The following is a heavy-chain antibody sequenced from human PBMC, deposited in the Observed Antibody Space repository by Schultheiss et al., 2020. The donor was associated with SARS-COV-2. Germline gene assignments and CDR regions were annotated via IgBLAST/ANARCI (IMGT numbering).Heavy chain of an antibody. CDR3: ARRRYDRLQSRYFDL. CDR1: GFTFSSYA. V-gene: IGHV3-30*04. D-gene: IGHD5-24*01. Sequence: GGSLRLSCAASGFTFSSYAVHWVRQAPGKGLEWVAVVSDDGNNKYYADSVKGRFTISRDNAKNSLYLQMNSLRAEDTAVYYCARRRYDRLQSRYFDLWGRGTLVTVSS. J-gene: IGHJ2*01. CDR2: VSDDGNNK.